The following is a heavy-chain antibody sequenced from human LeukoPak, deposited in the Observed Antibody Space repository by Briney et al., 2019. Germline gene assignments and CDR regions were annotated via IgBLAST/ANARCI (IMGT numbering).Heavy chain of an antibody. CDR3: AKDRVGAKSSAFDI. V-gene: IGHV1-2*02. D-gene: IGHD1-26*01. CDR1: GYTFTGYY. CDR2: INPNSGGT. Sequence: ASVKVSCKASGYTFTGYYMHWVRQAPGPGLEWMGWINPNSGGTNYAQKLQGRVTMTTDTSTSTAYMERRSLRSDDTAVYYWAKDRVGAKSSAFDIWGQGTMVTVSS. J-gene: IGHJ3*02.